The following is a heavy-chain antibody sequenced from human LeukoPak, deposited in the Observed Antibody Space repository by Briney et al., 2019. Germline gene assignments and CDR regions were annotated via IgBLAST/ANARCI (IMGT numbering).Heavy chain of an antibody. Sequence: PGGSLRLSCAASGFTVSSNYMSWVRQAPGKGLEWVSVIYSGGSTYYADSVKGRFTTSRDNSKNTLYLQMNSLRAEDTAVYYCARYRGYCSSTSCFNWFDPWGQGTLVTVSS. J-gene: IGHJ5*02. CDR3: ARYRGYCSSTSCFNWFDP. V-gene: IGHV3-53*01. D-gene: IGHD2-2*01. CDR1: GFTVSSNY. CDR2: IYSGGST.